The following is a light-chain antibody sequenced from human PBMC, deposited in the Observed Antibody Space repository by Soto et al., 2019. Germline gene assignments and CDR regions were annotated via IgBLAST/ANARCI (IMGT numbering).Light chain of an antibody. CDR1: QNISRS. Sequence: EIVMTQSPVTLSVSPGERATLSCRASQNISRSLAWYQQKPGQGPSLLIYGTSTRAGGVPARFSGGGSGTEFTLTITSLQSEAVAVYDCHPYNGWTRTFGQGTKVEI. J-gene: IGKJ1*01. CDR2: GTS. V-gene: IGKV3-15*01. CDR3: HPYNGWTRT.